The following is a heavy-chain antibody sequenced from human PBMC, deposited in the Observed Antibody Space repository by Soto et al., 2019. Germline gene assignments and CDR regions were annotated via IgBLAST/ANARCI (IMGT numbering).Heavy chain of an antibody. J-gene: IGHJ4*02. Sequence: PGGPLRLSYAASGFNFSIYAMHWVRQAPGKGLDWVGVISYDGIQHYYAVSVKGRFTISRENSKNTLYLRMDSLRPEDTAVYYCATDVGHIPSDFWGQGSLVTVSS. CDR2: ISYDGIQH. V-gene: IGHV3-30-3*01. CDR1: GFNFSIYA. CDR3: ATDVGHIPSDF. D-gene: IGHD1-26*01.